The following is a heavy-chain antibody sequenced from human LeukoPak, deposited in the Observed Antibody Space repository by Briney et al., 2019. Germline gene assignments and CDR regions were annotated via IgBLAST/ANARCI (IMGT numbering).Heavy chain of an antibody. V-gene: IGHV1-24*01. CDR3: ATDLSFLGFPGY. CDR2: FDPEDGET. CDR1: GYTLTELS. J-gene: IGHJ4*02. Sequence: ASVKVSCKVSGYTLTELSMHWVRQAPGKGLEWMGGFDPEDGETIYAQKFQGRVTMTEDTSTDTAYIELSSLRSEDTAVYYCATDLSFLGFPGYWGQGTLVTVSS. D-gene: IGHD2-21*01.